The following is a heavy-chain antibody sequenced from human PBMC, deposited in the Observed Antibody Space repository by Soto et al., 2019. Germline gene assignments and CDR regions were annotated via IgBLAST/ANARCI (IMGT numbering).Heavy chain of an antibody. J-gene: IGHJ5*02. CDR1: GGTFSSYA. CDR2: IIPIVGTA. Sequence: QVQLVQSGAEVKKPGSSVKVSCKASGGTFSSYAISWVRQAPGQGLEWMGGIIPIVGTANYAQKFQGRVTITADESTSTAYMELSSLRSEDTAVYYCARDGCTNGVCYTGWFDPWGQGTLVTVSS. V-gene: IGHV1-69*01. CDR3: ARDGCTNGVCYTGWFDP. D-gene: IGHD2-8*01.